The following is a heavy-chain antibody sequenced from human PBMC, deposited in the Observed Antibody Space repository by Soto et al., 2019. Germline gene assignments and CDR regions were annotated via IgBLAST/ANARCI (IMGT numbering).Heavy chain of an antibody. D-gene: IGHD3-10*01. J-gene: IGHJ3*02. CDR1: GGSFSGYY. CDR2: INHSGST. CDR3: ARGQGFGELLEGRAFDI. V-gene: IGHV4-34*01. Sequence: SETLSLTCAVYGGSFSGYYWSWIRQPPGKGLEWIGEINHSGSTNYNPSLKSRVTISVDTSKNQFSLKLSSVTAADTAVYYCARGQGFGELLEGRAFDIWGQGTMVTVSS.